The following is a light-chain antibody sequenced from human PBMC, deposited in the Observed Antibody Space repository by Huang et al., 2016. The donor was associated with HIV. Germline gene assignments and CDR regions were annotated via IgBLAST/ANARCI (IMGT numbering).Light chain of an antibody. J-gene: IGKJ1*01. CDR1: QSVSSN. CDR2: GAS. Sequence: EIVMTQSPATLSVSPGERATPSCRASQSVSSNLAGYQQKPGQAPRRLIYGASTMAAGIPDRFSGSGSGTEVTLTISSLQSEDFAVYYCQQYNNWPWTFGQGTKVEIK. V-gene: IGKV3-15*01. CDR3: QQYNNWPWT.